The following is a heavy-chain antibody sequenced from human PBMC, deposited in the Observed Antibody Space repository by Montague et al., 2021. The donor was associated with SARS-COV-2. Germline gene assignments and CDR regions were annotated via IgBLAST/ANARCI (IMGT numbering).Heavy chain of an antibody. D-gene: IGHD1-26*01. Sequence: SETLSLTCTVSGGSIRSYYWSWIWQTPGKGLEWIGYIYYDGSTNYNPSLKSRVTMSVDSSKNQFSLRLSSVTAADTAVYYCARYGSYFEHWGQGTPVTVSS. CDR3: ARYGSYFEH. J-gene: IGHJ4*02. CDR1: GGSIRSYY. CDR2: IYYDGST. V-gene: IGHV4-59*03.